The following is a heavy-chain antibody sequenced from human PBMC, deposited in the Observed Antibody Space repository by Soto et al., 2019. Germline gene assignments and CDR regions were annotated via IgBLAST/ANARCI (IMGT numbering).Heavy chain of an antibody. CDR2: IRSKTNSYAT. CDR3: AKARAQYYDFWSGYPVDY. CDR1: GFTFSGSA. D-gene: IGHD3-3*01. J-gene: IGHJ4*02. V-gene: IGHV3-73*01. Sequence: PGGSLRLSCAASGFTFSGSAMHWVRQASGKGLEWVGRIRSKTNSYATEYAASVKGRFTISRDDSKNTANLQMNSLRAEDTAIYYCAKARAQYYDFWSGYPVDYWGQGTLVTVSS.